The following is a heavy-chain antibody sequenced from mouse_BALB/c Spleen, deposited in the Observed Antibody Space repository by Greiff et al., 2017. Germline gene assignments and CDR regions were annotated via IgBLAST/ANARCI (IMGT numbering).Heavy chain of an antibody. V-gene: IGHV1-69*02. CDR3: ARDGNDDWFAY. CDR1: GYTFTSYW. CDR2: IDPSDSYT. J-gene: IGHJ3*01. D-gene: IGHD2-2*01. Sequence: VQLQQPGAELVKPGASVKLSCKASGYTFTSYWMHWVKQRPGQGLEWIGEIDPSDSYTNYNQKFKGKATLTVDKSSSTAYMQLSSLTSEDSAVYYCARDGNDDWFAYWGEGTLVTVSA.